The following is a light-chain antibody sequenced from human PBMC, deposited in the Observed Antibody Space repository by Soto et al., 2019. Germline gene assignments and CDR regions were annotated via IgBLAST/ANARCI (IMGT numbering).Light chain of an antibody. CDR1: SSNIGSDS. CDR2: ENN. Sequence: QSVFTQPPSVSAAPGQKVTISCSGSSSNIGSDSVSWYQHLPGTAPKLLIYENNKRPSGIPDRFSGSKSGASATLGITGLQTGDEADYYCGTWVSSLSAWVFGGGTKLTVL. J-gene: IGLJ3*02. V-gene: IGLV1-51*02. CDR3: GTWVSSLSAWV.